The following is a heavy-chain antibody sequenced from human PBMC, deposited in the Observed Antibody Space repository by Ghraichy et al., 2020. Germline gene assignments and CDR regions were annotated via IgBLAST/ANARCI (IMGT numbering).Heavy chain of an antibody. CDR1: GFSFSTHS. CDR3: ASGSITSPTGWFDP. D-gene: IGHD1-26*01. CDR2: ISSASSYI. Sequence: ETLSLTCVASGFSFSTHSMNWVRQAPGKGLEWVSSISSASSYIYYGDSVKGRFTISRDNAKNSLYLQMNDLRADDTAVYFCASGSITSPTGWFDPWGQGTLVTVSS. J-gene: IGHJ5*02. V-gene: IGHV3-21*04.